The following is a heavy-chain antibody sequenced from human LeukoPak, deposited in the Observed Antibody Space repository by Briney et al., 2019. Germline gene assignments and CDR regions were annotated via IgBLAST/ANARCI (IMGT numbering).Heavy chain of an antibody. CDR1: GGSMSSYY. CDR3: ARTSATGATFFDY. Sequence: SETLSLTCTVSGGSMSSYYWSWIRQPAGNGLEWIGRVNSSGGTHYNPSLRSRVTMSVDTSKNQFSLKVTYVTAADTAVYYCARTSATGATFFDYWGQGTLVTVSS. CDR2: VNSSGGT. V-gene: IGHV4-4*07. J-gene: IGHJ4*02. D-gene: IGHD1-26*01.